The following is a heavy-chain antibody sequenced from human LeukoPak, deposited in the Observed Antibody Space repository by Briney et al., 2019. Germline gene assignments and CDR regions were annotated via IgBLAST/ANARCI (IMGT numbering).Heavy chain of an antibody. V-gene: IGHV4-34*01. CDR1: GGSFSGYY. D-gene: IGHD2-15*01. Sequence: SETLSLTCAVYGGSFSGYYWSWIRQPPGKGLEWIGEINHGGSTNYNPSLKSRVTMSVDTSKNQFSLKLNSLTAADAAVYYCARDCSGGSCYSGVVDYWGQGTLVTVSS. J-gene: IGHJ4*02. CDR2: INHGGST. CDR3: ARDCSGGSCYSGVVDY.